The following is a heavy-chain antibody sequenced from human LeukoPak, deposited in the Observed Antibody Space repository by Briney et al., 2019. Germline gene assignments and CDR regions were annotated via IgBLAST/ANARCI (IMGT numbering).Heavy chain of an antibody. J-gene: IGHJ2*01. Sequence: SSETLSLTCTVSGGSISSGGYYWSWIRQHPGKGLEWIGYIYYSGSTYYNPSLKSRVTISVDTSKNQFSLKLSSVTAADTAVYYCAREWLLWPHWYFDLWGRGTLVTVSS. V-gene: IGHV4-31*03. D-gene: IGHD3-3*01. CDR3: AREWLLWPHWYFDL. CDR2: IYYSGST. CDR1: GGSISSGGYY.